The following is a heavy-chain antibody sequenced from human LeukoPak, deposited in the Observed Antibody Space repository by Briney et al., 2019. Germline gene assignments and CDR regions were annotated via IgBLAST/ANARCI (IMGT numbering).Heavy chain of an antibody. CDR3: ASYSYYYDSSGYFDY. D-gene: IGHD3-22*01. CDR2: IYYSGST. J-gene: IGHJ4*01. Sequence: SETLSLTCTVSGGSISSYYWSWIRQPPGKGLEWIGYIYYSGSTNYNPSLKSRVTISVDTSKNQFSLKLSSVTAADTAVYYCASYSYYYDSSGYFDYWGHGTLVTVSS. V-gene: IGHV4-59*01. CDR1: GGSISSYY.